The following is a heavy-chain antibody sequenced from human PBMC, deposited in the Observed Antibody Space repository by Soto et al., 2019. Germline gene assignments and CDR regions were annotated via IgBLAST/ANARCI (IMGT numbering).Heavy chain of an antibody. CDR1: GFIFSNYA. CDR2: IANTGRDP. D-gene: IGHD6-25*01. Sequence: EVQLLESGGGLVQPGGSLRVSCTASGFIFSNYAMNWVRQAPGKGLEWVSNIANTGRDPHYADSVKGRVTISRDNSRNTLYLQMNSLRVEDTAVYYCVRDSYSIGGRWFDPWGQGTLVTVSS. J-gene: IGHJ5*02. CDR3: VRDSYSIGGRWFDP. V-gene: IGHV3-23*05.